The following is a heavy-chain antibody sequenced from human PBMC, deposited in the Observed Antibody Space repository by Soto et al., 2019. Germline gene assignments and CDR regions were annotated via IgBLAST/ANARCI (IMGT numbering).Heavy chain of an antibody. CDR1: GFTFSSYG. CDR3: ARDKVANYYYYGMDV. CDR2: IWYDGSNK. D-gene: IGHD5-12*01. Sequence: PXGSLRLSCAASGFTFSSYGMHWVRQAPGKGLEWVAVIWYDGSNKYYADSVKGRFTISRDNSKNTLYLQMNSLRAEDTAVYYCARDKVANYYYYGMDVWGQGTTVTVSS. V-gene: IGHV3-33*01. J-gene: IGHJ6*02.